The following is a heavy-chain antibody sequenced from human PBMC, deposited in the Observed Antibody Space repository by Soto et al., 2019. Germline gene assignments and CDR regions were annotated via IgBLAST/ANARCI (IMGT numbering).Heavy chain of an antibody. CDR1: GGSISSSSYY. CDR2: IYYSGST. D-gene: IGHD4-4*01. V-gene: IGHV4-39*02. J-gene: IGHJ5*02. Sequence: WETLSLTRTVSGGSISSSSYYWGWIRQPPGKGLEWIGSIYYSGSTYYNPSLKSRVTISVDTSKNQFSLKLSSVTAADTAVYYCARDSHDNSNYLSNWFDPWGQGTLVTVSS. CDR3: ARDSHDNSNYLSNWFDP.